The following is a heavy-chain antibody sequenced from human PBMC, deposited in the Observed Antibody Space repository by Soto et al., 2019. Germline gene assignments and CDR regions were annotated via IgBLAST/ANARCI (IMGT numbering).Heavy chain of an antibody. Sequence: QVQLQQWGAGLLKPSETLSLTCAIYGGSFSGYYWSWIRQPPGKGLEWIGEINHSGSTNYNPSLKSRVAMSGDTSKNQFSLKLSSVTAADMAVYYCAAAVARGWFAPWGQGTLVTVSS. CDR1: GGSFSGYY. CDR3: AAAVARGWFAP. J-gene: IGHJ5*02. D-gene: IGHD6-19*01. V-gene: IGHV4-34*02. CDR2: INHSGST.